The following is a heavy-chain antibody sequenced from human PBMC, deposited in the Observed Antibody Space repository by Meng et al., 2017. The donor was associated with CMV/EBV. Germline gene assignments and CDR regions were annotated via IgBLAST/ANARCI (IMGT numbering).Heavy chain of an antibody. J-gene: IGHJ6*02. CDR2: IYHSGST. CDR3: ARKYYDFWSGYRGYGMDV. Sequence: GSLRLSCAVSGGSISSSNWWSWVRQPPGKGLEWIGEIYHSGSTNYNPSLKSRVTISVDKSKNQFSLKLSSVTAADTAVYYCARKYYDFWSGYRGYGMDVWGQGTTVTVSS. D-gene: IGHD3-3*01. V-gene: IGHV4-4*02. CDR1: GGSISSSNW.